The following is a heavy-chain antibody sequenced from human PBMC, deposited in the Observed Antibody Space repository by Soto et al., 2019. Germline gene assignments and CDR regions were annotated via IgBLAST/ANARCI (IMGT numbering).Heavy chain of an antibody. CDR1: GYTFTNYD. CDR2: MTPNSDDT. V-gene: IGHV1-8*01. CDR3: ARGLAVTRDAFDI. D-gene: IGHD4-4*01. Sequence: QVQLVQSGAEVKKPGASVKVSCKASGYTFTNYDVNWVRQAPGQGLEWVGWMTPNSDDTGHAQKFQGRVTLTRNTSISTAYMELSSLTSEDTAVYYCARGLAVTRDAFDIWGQGTMVTVSS. J-gene: IGHJ3*02.